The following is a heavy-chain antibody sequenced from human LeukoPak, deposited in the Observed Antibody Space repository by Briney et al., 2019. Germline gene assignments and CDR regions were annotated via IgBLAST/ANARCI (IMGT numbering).Heavy chain of an antibody. CDR1: GGSISSGSYY. CDR3: ASYGSGSYAFDI. CDR2: IYTNGST. D-gene: IGHD3-10*01. J-gene: IGHJ3*02. Sequence: PSQTLSLTCTVSGGSISSGSYYWSWIRQPAGKGLEWIGRIYTNGSTDYNPSLKSRVTISVDTSKNQFSLKLSSVTAADTAVYYCASYGSGSYAFDIWGQGTMVTVSS. V-gene: IGHV4-61*02.